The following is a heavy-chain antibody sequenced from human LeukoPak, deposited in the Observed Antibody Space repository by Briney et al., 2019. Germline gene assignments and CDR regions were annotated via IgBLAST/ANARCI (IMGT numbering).Heavy chain of an antibody. V-gene: IGHV4-4*02. CDR3: ARRRYDFWSGYYNY. Sequence: SETLSLTCAVSGGSISSSNWWSWVRQPPGKGLEWIGEIYHSGSTNYNPSLKSRVTISVDTSKNQFSLKLSSVTAADTAVYYCARRRYDFWSGYYNYWGQGTLVTVSS. J-gene: IGHJ4*02. CDR1: GGSISSSNW. CDR2: IYHSGST. D-gene: IGHD3-3*01.